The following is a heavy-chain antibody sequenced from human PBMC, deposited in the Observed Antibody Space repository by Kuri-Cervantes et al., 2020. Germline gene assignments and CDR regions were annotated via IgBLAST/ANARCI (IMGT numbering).Heavy chain of an antibody. CDR1: GFTFSSYW. CDR3: ARGDYYGSGSYYNAPTNYYYGMDV. J-gene: IGHJ6*02. Sequence: GGSLRLSCAASGFTFSSYWMHWVRQAPGKGLVWVSRINSDGSSTSYADSVKGRFTISRDNAKNTLYLQMNSLRAEDTAVYYCARGDYYGSGSYYNAPTNYYYGMDVWGQGTTVTVSS. V-gene: IGHV3-74*01. CDR2: INSDGSST. D-gene: IGHD3-10*01.